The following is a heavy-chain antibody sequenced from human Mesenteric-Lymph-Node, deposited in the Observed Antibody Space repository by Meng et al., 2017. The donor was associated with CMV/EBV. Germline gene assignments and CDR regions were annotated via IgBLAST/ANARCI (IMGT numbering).Heavy chain of an antibody. D-gene: IGHD3-22*01. CDR1: GWSFSGYY. J-gene: IGHJ4*01. V-gene: IGHV4-34*01. CDR3: ARAPFYYDASGYALDY. Sequence: GWSFSGYYWRWIRQSPGKGLEWIGEIDHSGSTSYNPSLTRRITMSVDTSRTQFSLTLNSVTAADTAVYYCARAPFYYDASGYALDYWGQGTLVTVSS. CDR2: IDHSGST.